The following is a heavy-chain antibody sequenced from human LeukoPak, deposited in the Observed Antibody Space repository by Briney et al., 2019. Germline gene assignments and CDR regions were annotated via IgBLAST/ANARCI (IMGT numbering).Heavy chain of an antibody. CDR2: IYYSGST. CDR1: GGSISSYY. V-gene: IGHV4-59*12. D-gene: IGHD3-3*01. Sequence: SETLSLTCTVSGGSISSYYWSWIRQPPGKGLEWIGYIYYSGSTNYNPSLKSRVTISVDTSKNQFSLKLSSVTAADTAVYYCARDGGRTYYDFWSGYYTGYYFDYWGQGTLVTVSS. CDR3: ARDGGRTYYDFWSGYYTGYYFDY. J-gene: IGHJ4*02.